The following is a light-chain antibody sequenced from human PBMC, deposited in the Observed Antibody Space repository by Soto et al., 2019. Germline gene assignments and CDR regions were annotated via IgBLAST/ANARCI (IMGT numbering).Light chain of an antibody. J-gene: IGKJ4*01. CDR2: DAS. CDR1: QSVSDY. CDR3: QQRVNWPPT. V-gene: IGKV3-11*01. Sequence: EVVLTQSPASLSLSPGDRATLSCRADQSVSDYLAWYQQKPGQPPRLLFFDASSRASGVPHRFSAGGSGTDFTLIISSLQPEDFAVYYCQQRVNWPPTFGGGTKAEI.